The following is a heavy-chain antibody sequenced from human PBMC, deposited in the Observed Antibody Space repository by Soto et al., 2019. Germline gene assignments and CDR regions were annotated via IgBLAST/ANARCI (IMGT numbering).Heavy chain of an antibody. Sequence: GESLKISCAASGFTFSSYAMSWVRQAPGKGLEWVSAISGSGGSTYYADSVKGRFTISRDNSKNTLYLQMNSLRAEDTAVYYCAKEGGIRVYAISFDYWGQGTLVTVSS. V-gene: IGHV3-23*01. CDR3: AKEGGIRVYAISFDY. J-gene: IGHJ4*02. D-gene: IGHD2-8*01. CDR1: GFTFSSYA. CDR2: ISGSGGST.